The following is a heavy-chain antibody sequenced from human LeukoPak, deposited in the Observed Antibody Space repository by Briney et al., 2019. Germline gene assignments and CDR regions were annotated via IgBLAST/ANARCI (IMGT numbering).Heavy chain of an antibody. D-gene: IGHD7-27*01. CDR2: IYYSGST. Sequence: PSETLSLTCTVSGGSISSYYWSWIRQPPGKGLEWIGYIYYSGSTNYNPSLKSRVTISVGTSKNQFSLKLSSVTAADTAVYYCARGPPGFFDYWGQGTLVTVSS. J-gene: IGHJ4*02. CDR3: ARGPPGFFDY. CDR1: GGSISSYY. V-gene: IGHV4-59*01.